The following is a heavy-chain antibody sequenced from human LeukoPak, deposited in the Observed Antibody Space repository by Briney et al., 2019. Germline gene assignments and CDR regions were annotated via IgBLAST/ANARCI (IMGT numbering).Heavy chain of an antibody. CDR2: IYHSGST. Sequence: SETLSLTCAVSGGSISSGGYSWSWIRQPPGKGLEWIGYIYHSGSTYYNPSLKSRVTISVDRSKNQFSLKLSSVTAADTAVYYCAAEWLRLVAFDYWGQGTLVTVSS. V-gene: IGHV4-30-2*01. J-gene: IGHJ4*02. CDR3: AAEWLRLVAFDY. CDR1: GGSISSGGYS. D-gene: IGHD5-12*01.